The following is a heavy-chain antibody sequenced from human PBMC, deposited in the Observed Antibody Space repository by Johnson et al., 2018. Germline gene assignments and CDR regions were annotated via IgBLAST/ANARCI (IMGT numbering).Heavy chain of an antibody. CDR3: ARGQWERNAFDI. CDR1: GASITGYY. CDR2: IYYSGRT. D-gene: IGHD1-26*01. J-gene: IGHJ3*02. Sequence: QVQLQESGPGLVKXSETLSLXCTVFGASITGYYWTWIRQPPGKGLEWIGYIYYSGRTNYNPSLKRRVTISVGTSKNQFSLNLTSVTAADTAVYYCARGQWERNAFDIWDQGTKVTVSS. V-gene: IGHV4-59*01.